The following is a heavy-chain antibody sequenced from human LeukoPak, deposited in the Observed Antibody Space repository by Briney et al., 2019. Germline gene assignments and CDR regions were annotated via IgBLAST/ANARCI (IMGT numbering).Heavy chain of an antibody. CDR3: ARDSSHGANSWGPIFDI. J-gene: IGHJ3*02. D-gene: IGHD4-23*01. V-gene: IGHV4-30-2*01. CDR1: GGSISSDLYS. CDR2: SDHKGNT. Sequence: SQTLSLTCAVSGGSISSDLYSWSWIRQPPGKGLEWIGYSDHKGNTYYNPSLKSRVTVSVDRSKNLFSLKLSSVTAADTAVYFCARDSSHGANSWGPIFDIWGQGAVVTVSS.